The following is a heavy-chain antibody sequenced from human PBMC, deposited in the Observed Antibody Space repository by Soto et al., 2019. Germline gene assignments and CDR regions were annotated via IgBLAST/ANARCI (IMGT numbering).Heavy chain of an antibody. D-gene: IGHD2-2*01. J-gene: IGHJ5*02. CDR3: ARDRSTHDGGVRGDVKENWFDP. Sequence: EIISLTYTVSVGSISRQYWSWIRQPPGKGVESFGYAYYIXDTGHNPFHQSRVTMAVYTSKNQVYVKLNSVTAADTAVYSCARDRSTHDGGVRGDVKENWFDPWAQVALVTDSS. V-gene: IGHV4-59*11. CDR1: VGSISRQY. CDR2: AYYIXDT.